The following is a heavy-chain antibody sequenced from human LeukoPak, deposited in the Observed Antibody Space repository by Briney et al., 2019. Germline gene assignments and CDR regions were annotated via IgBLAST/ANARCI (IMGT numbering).Heavy chain of an antibody. CDR1: GFTFSAYN. CDR3: ARDTTTIVLDY. V-gene: IGHV3-21*01. Sequence: GGSLRLSCAASGFTFSAYNMYWVRQAPGKGLEWVSSISSSSSYIYYADSVKGRFTISRDNAKNSLYLQMNSLRAEDTAVYYCARDTTTIVLDYWGQGTLVTVSS. D-gene: IGHD1-1*01. CDR2: ISSSSSYI. J-gene: IGHJ4*02.